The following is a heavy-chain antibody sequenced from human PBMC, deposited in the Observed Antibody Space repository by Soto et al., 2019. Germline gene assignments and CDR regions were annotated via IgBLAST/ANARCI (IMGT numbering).Heavy chain of an antibody. CDR1: GDTFTSYG. V-gene: IGHV1-18*01. J-gene: IGHJ6*02. CDR2: ISAYNGNT. CDR3: ARVGIAAAGYYYYYGMDV. D-gene: IGHD6-13*01. Sequence: VSVKVSCTASGDTFTSYGSSWVRQAPGQGLEWMGWISAYNGNTNYAQKLQGRVTMTTDTSTSTAYMELRSLRSDDTAVYYCARVGIAAAGYYYYYGMDVWGQGTTVTVSS.